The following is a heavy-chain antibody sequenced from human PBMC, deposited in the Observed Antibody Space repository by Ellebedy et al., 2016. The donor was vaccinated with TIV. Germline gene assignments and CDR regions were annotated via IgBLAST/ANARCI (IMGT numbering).Heavy chain of an antibody. CDR1: GFTFSDHY. CDR3: ATVTTSK. CDR2: TRDKPNSYTT. V-gene: IGHV3-72*01. Sequence: PGGSLRLSCAASGFTFSDHYMDWVRQAPGKGLEWVGRTRDKPNSYTTEYAASVKGRFTISRDDSKNLLYLQMNSLKTEDTVVYYCATVTTSKWGQGTLATVSS. J-gene: IGHJ4*02. D-gene: IGHD4-17*01.